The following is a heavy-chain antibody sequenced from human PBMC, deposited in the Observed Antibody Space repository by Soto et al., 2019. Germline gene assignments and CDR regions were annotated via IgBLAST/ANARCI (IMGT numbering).Heavy chain of an antibody. CDR3: ARHVGSIFGEVIINYYGMDV. V-gene: IGHV4-39*01. D-gene: IGHD3-3*01. J-gene: IGHJ6*02. CDR2: IYYSGST. Sequence: SETLSLTCTVSGGSISSSSYYWGWIRQSPGKGLEWIGSIYYSGSTYYNPSLKSRVTISVDTSKKQFSLKLSSVTAADTAVYYCARHVGSIFGEVIINYYGMDVWGQGTTVTVSS. CDR1: GGSISSSSYY.